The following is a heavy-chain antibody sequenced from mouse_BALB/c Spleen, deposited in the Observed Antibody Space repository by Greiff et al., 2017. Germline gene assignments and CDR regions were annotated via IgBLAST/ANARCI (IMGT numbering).Heavy chain of an antibody. J-gene: IGHJ4*01. D-gene: IGHD2-14*01. CDR3: AREGSYYRYDRYAMDY. Sequence: VQLQQSGPGLVKPSQSLSLTCSVTGYSITSGYYWNWIRQFPGNKLEWMGYISYDGSNNYNPSLKNRISITRDTSKNQFFLKLNSVTTEDTATYYCAREGSYYRYDRYAMDYWGQGTSVTVSS. CDR1: GYSITSGYY. V-gene: IGHV3-6*02. CDR2: ISYDGSN.